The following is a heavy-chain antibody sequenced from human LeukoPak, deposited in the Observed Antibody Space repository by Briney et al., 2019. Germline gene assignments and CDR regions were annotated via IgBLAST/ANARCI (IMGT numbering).Heavy chain of an antibody. Sequence: SETLSLTCTVSGGSNYWTWIRQAPGKGLEWIAYTHYSGSPHYNPSLRSRVTISIDTSKNQFSLKLSSVTAADTAVYYCARDDGSWDDAFDIWGQGTMVTVSS. CDR3: ARDDGSWDDAFDI. D-gene: IGHD6-13*01. CDR2: THYSGSP. V-gene: IGHV4-59*12. J-gene: IGHJ3*02. CDR1: GGSNY.